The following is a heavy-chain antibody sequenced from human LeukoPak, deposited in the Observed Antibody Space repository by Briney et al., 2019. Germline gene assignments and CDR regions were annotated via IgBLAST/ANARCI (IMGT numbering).Heavy chain of an antibody. Sequence: SETLSLTCGVSGGSISNTNWWSWVRQPPGQGLEWIGEISLTGLTHYNPSLESRVTVSLDKSKNQLSLNLTSVTAADTAVYYCARRVAVTGIYCFDLWGQGTPVTVSS. CDR3: ARRVAVTGIYCFDL. CDR1: GGSISNTNW. V-gene: IGHV4-4*02. CDR2: ISLTGLT. J-gene: IGHJ4*02. D-gene: IGHD6-19*01.